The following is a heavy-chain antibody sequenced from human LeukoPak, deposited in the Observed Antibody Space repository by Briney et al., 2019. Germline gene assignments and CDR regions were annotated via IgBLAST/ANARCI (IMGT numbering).Heavy chain of an antibody. Sequence: ASVKVSCKASGYTFTDYYMHWVRQAPGQGLEWMGWINPNSGGTNYAQKFQGRVTMTRDTSISTAYMELSRLRSDDTAVYYCARDADDYGDYPPCFGYWGQGTLVTVSS. CDR3: ARDADDYGDYPPCFGY. CDR1: GYTFTDYY. V-gene: IGHV1-2*02. CDR2: INPNSGGT. J-gene: IGHJ4*02. D-gene: IGHD4-17*01.